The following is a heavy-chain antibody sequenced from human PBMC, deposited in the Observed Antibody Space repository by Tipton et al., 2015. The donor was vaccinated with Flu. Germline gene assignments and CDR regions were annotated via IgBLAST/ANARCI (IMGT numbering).Heavy chain of an antibody. CDR3: ARGVAWELPDK. CDR2: INSDGSTT. V-gene: IGHV3-74*01. Sequence: GSLRLSCAASGFTFSSYWMHWVRQAPGKGLVWVSRINSDGSTTSYADSVKGRFTISRDNAKNTLYLQMNSLRAEDTAVYYCARGVAWELPDKWGQGALVTVSS. J-gene: IGHJ4*02. CDR1: GFTFSSYW. D-gene: IGHD4-23*01.